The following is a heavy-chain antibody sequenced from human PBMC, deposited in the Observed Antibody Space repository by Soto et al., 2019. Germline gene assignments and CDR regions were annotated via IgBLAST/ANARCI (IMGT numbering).Heavy chain of an antibody. D-gene: IGHD3-3*01. CDR3: AMEWFLASLGYYYGMDV. Sequence: GGSLRLSCAASGFTFSSDAMSWVRQAPGKGLEWVSAISGRGGSTYYADSVKGRFTISRDNSKKTLYLQMNSLRAEDTAVYYCAMEWFLASLGYYYGMDVWGQGTTVTVSS. CDR2: ISGRGGST. V-gene: IGHV3-23*01. CDR1: GFTFSSDA. J-gene: IGHJ6*02.